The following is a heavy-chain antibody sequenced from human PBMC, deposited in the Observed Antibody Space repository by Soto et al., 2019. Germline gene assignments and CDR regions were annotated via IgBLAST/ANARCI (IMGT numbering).Heavy chain of an antibody. V-gene: IGHV1-18*01. CDR3: PYYYYGMDV. D-gene: IGHD3-10*01. Sequence: QVQLMQSGGEVKKPGASVKVSCKASGYTFTRSGVSWVRQAPGQGLEWVGWISGYNGNTKYEQKFQDRIIMTTDTSTSTAYMELRSLRSDDTRAGEVPYYYYGMDVWGQGTTVIVSS. J-gene: IGHJ6*02. CDR2: ISGYNGNT. CDR1: GYTFTRSG.